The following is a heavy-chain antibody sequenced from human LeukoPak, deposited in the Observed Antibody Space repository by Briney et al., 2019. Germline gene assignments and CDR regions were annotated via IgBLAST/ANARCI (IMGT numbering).Heavy chain of an antibody. D-gene: IGHD3-10*01. Sequence: GGSLRLSCAASGLTFSSYGMHWVRQAPGKGLEWVAVIWYDGSNKYYADSVKGRFTISRDNSKNTLYLQMNSLRAEDTAVYYCARDHYYGSGRLVRYYYGMDVWGQGTTVTVSS. V-gene: IGHV3-33*01. CDR1: GLTFSSYG. CDR2: IWYDGSNK. J-gene: IGHJ6*02. CDR3: ARDHYYGSGRLVRYYYGMDV.